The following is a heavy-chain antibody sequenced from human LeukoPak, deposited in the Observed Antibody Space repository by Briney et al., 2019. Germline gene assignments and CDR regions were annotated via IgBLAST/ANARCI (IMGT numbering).Heavy chain of an antibody. CDR2: IWADGGP. D-gene: IGHD6-19*01. CDR1: GGSISSSSYY. CDR3: ARDPKAVAGTAYDAFDI. Sequence: PSETLSLTCTVSGGSISSSSYYWGWIRQPAGKGLEWIGRIWADGGPSYKPSLKSRVTISVDTSKNQFSLRLSSVTAADTAVYYCARDPKAVAGTAYDAFDIWGQGTMVTVSS. J-gene: IGHJ3*02. V-gene: IGHV4-61*02.